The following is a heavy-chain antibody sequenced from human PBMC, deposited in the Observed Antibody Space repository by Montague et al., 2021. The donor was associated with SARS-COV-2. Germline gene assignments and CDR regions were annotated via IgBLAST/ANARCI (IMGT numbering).Heavy chain of an antibody. V-gene: IGHV4-59*13. CDR3: ARGVSYYDFWSGYDYGMDV. Sequence: SETLSLTCTVSGGSISAYYWSWIRQPPGEGLEWIAYMYNSRSSNYNPSLKSRVSISVDTSKNQFSLKLSSVTAADTAVYYCARGVSYYDFWSGYDYGMDVWGQGTTVTVSS. D-gene: IGHD3-3*01. CDR2: MYNSRSS. J-gene: IGHJ6*02. CDR1: GGSISAYY.